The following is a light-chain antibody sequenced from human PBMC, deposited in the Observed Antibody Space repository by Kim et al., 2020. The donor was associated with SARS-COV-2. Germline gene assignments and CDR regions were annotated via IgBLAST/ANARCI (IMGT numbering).Light chain of an antibody. CDR1: NIGSKN. CDR3: QVWDSSTYV. CDR2: RDS. Sequence: VALGQTARITCGRNNIGSKNVHWYQQKPGQAPVVVIYRDSNRPSGIPERFSGSNSGNTATLTISRAQVGDEADYYCQVWDSSTYVFGTGTKVTVL. V-gene: IGLV3-9*01. J-gene: IGLJ1*01.